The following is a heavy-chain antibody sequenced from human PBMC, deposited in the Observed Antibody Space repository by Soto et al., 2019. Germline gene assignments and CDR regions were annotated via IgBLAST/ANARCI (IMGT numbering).Heavy chain of an antibody. Sequence: SETLSLTCAVYGGAFGGYYWSWIRQPAGKGLEWIGEINHSGSTNYNPSLKSRVTISVDTSKNKFSLKLSSVTAADTAVYYCARRREGAFDIWGQGTMITVS. D-gene: IGHD1-26*01. J-gene: IGHJ3*02. V-gene: IGHV4-34*01. CDR1: GGAFGGYY. CDR3: ARRREGAFDI. CDR2: INHSGST.